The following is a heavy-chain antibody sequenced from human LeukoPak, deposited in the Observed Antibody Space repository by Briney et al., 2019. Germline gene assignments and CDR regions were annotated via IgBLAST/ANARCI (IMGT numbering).Heavy chain of an antibody. D-gene: IGHD6-13*01. J-gene: IGHJ4*02. Sequence: PSETLSLTCAVYGGSFSGYYWSWIRQPPGKGLEWIGEVNHSGSTNYNPSLKSRVTISVDTSKNQFSLKLSSVTAADTAVYYCARGKGEQQLAYLGYWGQGTLVTVSS. CDR2: VNHSGST. CDR3: ARGKGEQQLAYLGY. V-gene: IGHV4-34*01. CDR1: GGSFSGYY.